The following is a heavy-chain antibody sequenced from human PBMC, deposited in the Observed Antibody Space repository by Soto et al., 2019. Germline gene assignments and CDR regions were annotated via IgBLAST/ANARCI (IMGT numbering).Heavy chain of an antibody. CDR3: LRAERLPRSWLDA. Sequence: PSETLSLTCGVSGGSFRNYYWIWVRQPPGKGLEWIGEVNHSGEAIYNPSLQSRVTISLDTTNNHFSLKMTSVTAADTAIYFCLRAERLPRSWLDAWGQGTPVTVSS. J-gene: IGHJ5*02. CDR1: GGSFRNYY. V-gene: IGHV4-34*01. D-gene: IGHD3-16*01. CDR2: VNHSGEA.